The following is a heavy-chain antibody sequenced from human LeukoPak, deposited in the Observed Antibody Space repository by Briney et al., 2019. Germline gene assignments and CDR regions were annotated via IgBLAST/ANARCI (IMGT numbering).Heavy chain of an antibody. D-gene: IGHD6-6*01. CDR3: AKKLGSSPGDLFDY. CDR2: INDNGDTT. V-gene: IGHV3-23*01. CDR1: GFIFTSYA. Sequence: GGSLRLSCAASGFIFTSYAMSWVRQAPGKGLQWVSDINDNGDTTFYADSVKGRFTISRDKSKNTLYLQMNSLRADDTAVYFCAKKLGSSPGDLFDYWGQGTLVTVSS. J-gene: IGHJ4*02.